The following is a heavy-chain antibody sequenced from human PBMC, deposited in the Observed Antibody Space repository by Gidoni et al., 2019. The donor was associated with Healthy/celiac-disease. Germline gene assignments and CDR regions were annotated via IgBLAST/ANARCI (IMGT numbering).Heavy chain of an antibody. D-gene: IGHD3-22*01. CDR1: GFTFRRSC. Sequence: EVQLVESGGGLVQPGGSLRLSCSASGFTFRRSCLSWVRQAPGKGLEWVANIKQDGSEKYYVDSVKGRFTISRDNAKNSLYLQMNSLRAEDTAVYYCARDSLYDSSGYFPWHFDYWGQGTLVTVSS. J-gene: IGHJ4*02. V-gene: IGHV3-7*03. CDR2: IKQDGSEK. CDR3: ARDSLYDSSGYFPWHFDY.